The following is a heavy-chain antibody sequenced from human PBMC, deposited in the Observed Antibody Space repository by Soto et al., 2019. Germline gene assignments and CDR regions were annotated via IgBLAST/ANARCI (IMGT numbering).Heavy chain of an antibody. V-gene: IGHV4-30-2*01. D-gene: IGHD4-17*01. CDR2: IYHSGST. Sequence: SETLSLTCAVSGGSISSGGYSWSWIRQPPGKGLEWIGYIYHSGSTYYNPSLKNRVTISVDRSKNQFSLKLSSVTAADTAVYYCARGGESGIDYGDYYFDYWGQGTLVTVSS. J-gene: IGHJ4*02. CDR3: ARGGESGIDYGDYYFDY. CDR1: GGSISSGGYS.